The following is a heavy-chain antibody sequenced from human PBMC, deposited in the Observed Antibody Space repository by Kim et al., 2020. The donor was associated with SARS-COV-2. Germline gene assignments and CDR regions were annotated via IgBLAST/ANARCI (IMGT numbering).Heavy chain of an antibody. CDR2: ST. Sequence: STYYNPSLKSRVTISVDTSKNQFSLKLSSVTAADTAVYYCARVGGVPPAGWGQGTLVTVSS. CDR3: ARVGGVPPAG. D-gene: IGHD2-2*01. J-gene: IGHJ4*02. V-gene: IGHV4-30-4*05.